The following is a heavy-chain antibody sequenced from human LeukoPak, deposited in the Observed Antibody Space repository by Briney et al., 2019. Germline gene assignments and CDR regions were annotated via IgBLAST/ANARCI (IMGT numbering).Heavy chain of an antibody. J-gene: IGHJ4*02. V-gene: IGHV3-23*01. CDR3: AKEGLSGSYGDG. D-gene: IGHD1-26*01. CDR1: GFTFSNFA. CDR2: ISGGGGRT. Sequence: GGSLRLSCAATGFTFSNFAMSWIRQAPGKGLEWVSAISGGGGRTWYAGSVKGRFTITRDSSKNTLSLQMNSLRAEDTAIYYCAKEGLSGSYGDGWGQGTLVIVSS.